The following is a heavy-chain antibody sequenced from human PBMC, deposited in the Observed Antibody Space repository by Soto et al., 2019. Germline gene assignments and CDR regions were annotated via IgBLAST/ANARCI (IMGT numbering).Heavy chain of an antibody. D-gene: IGHD5-12*01. CDR1: GFTVSSNY. Sequence: GGSLRLSCAASGFTVSSNYMSWVRQAPGKGLEWVSVIYSGGSTYYADSVKGRFTISRDNSKNTLYLQMNSLRAEDTAVYYCARSAAVEVALVGNFDYWGQGTLVTVSS. J-gene: IGHJ4*02. CDR3: ARSAAVEVALVGNFDY. V-gene: IGHV3-66*01. CDR2: IYSGGST.